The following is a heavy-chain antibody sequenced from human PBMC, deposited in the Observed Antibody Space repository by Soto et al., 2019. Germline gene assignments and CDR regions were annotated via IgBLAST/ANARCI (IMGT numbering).Heavy chain of an antibody. CDR2: IYYSGST. CDR1: GGSISSYY. CDR3: ARAIDIAAAGTNYYYGTDV. D-gene: IGHD6-13*01. Sequence: SETLSLTCTVSGGSISSYYWSWIRQPPGKGLEWIGYIYYSGSTNYNPSLKSRVTISVDTSKNQFSLKLSSVTAADTAVYYCARAIDIAAAGTNYYYGTDVWGQGTTVTVSS. J-gene: IGHJ6*02. V-gene: IGHV4-59*01.